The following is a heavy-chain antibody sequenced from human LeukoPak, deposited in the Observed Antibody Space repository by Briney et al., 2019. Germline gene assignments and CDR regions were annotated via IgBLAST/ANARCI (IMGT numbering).Heavy chain of an antibody. CDR2: VYYGRSP. V-gene: IGHV4-39*02. D-gene: IGHD6-25*01. CDR3: ARSSGTGTFSY. CDR1: GGSISRSAYY. Sequence: SETLSLTCTVSGGSISRSAYYWAWIRQPPGKGLEWIGSVYYGRSPYFNPSLESRATISVDTSKNHFSLKMSSVTAADTAVYYCARSSGTGTFSYWGQGALVTVSS. J-gene: IGHJ4*02.